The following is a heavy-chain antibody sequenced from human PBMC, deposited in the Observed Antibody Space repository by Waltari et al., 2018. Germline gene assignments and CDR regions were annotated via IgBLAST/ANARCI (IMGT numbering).Heavy chain of an antibody. CDR2: IYSGGST. J-gene: IGHJ4*02. D-gene: IGHD3-22*01. Sequence: EVQLVESGGGLIQPGGSLRLSCAASGFTVSSNYMSWVRQAPGKGLEWGSVIYSGGSTYYADSVKGRFTISRDNSKNTLYLQMNSLRAEDTAVYYCAKGVSSGYYYKGLDYWGQGTLVTVSS. CDR3: AKGVSSGYYYKGLDY. CDR1: GFTVSSNY. V-gene: IGHV3-53*01.